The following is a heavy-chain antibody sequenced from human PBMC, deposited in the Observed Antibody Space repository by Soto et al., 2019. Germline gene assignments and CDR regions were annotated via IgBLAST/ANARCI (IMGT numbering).Heavy chain of an antibody. CDR3: FIVRLGVPPRYFDF. CDR2: IKNKANSYST. Sequence: PGGSLRLSCAASGFTFSDHYMDWVRQAPGKGLEWVGRIKNKANSYSTQYAASVEGRFTISRDDSKNSLFLQMNSLKSDDTAVYYFFIVRLGVPPRYFDFWGQGTLVTVSS. D-gene: IGHD3-10*01. CDR1: GFTFSDHY. V-gene: IGHV3-72*01. J-gene: IGHJ4*01.